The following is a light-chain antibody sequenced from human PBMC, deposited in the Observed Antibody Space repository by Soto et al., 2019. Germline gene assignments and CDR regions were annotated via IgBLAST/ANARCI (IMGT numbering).Light chain of an antibody. V-gene: IGKV3D-20*01. CDR3: QQYGGSPPYT. J-gene: IGKJ2*01. CDR2: DAS. Sequence: EIVLTQSPATLSLSPGERATLSCGASQSVSNSYLAWYQQKPGLAPRLLIYDASTRATGIPDRFSGSGSGTDFTLTISRLEPEDFAVYFCQQYGGSPPYTFGQGTKLEIK. CDR1: QSVSNSY.